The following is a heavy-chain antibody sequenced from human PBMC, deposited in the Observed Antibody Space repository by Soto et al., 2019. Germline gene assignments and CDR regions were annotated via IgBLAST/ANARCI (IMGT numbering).Heavy chain of an antibody. J-gene: IGHJ4*02. V-gene: IGHV1-69*01. D-gene: IGHD3-9*01. CDR3: ARSSGRVDYDILTGYYFDY. Sequence: QVQLVQSGAEVKKPGSSVKVSCKASGGTFSSYAISWVRQAPGQGLEWMGGIIPIFGTANYAQKFQGRVTITADESTSTAYMXLSSLRSEDTAVYYCARSSGRVDYDILTGYYFDYWGQGTLVTVSS. CDR1: GGTFSSYA. CDR2: IIPIFGTA.